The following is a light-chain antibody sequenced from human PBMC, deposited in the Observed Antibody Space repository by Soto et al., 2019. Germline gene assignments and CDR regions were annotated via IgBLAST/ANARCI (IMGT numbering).Light chain of an antibody. J-gene: IGKJ1*01. CDR3: QQYYNTPWT. CDR2: WAS. CDR1: QRVLYSSNNKNY. Sequence: DIVMTQSPDSLAVSLGEGATINCKSSQRVLYSSNNKNYLAWYQQKPGQPPKLLIYWASTRESGVPDRFSGSGSGTDFTLTISSRQAEDVAVYYCQQYYNTPWTFGQGTKVEIK. V-gene: IGKV4-1*01.